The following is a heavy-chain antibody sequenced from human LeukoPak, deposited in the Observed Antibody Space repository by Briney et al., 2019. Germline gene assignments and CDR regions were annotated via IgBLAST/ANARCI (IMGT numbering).Heavy chain of an antibody. CDR3: ARDSSGYYDSSGYNY. CDR2: VDYTGIT. J-gene: IGHJ4*02. Sequence: SETLSLTCTVSGGSISSSGYYWGWIRQPPGKGLEWIGSVDYTGITSHSPSLKSRVTISVDTSKNQFSLKLSSVTAADTAVYYCARDSSGYYDSSGYNYWGQGTLVTVSS. CDR1: GGSISSSGYY. D-gene: IGHD3-22*01. V-gene: IGHV4-39*07.